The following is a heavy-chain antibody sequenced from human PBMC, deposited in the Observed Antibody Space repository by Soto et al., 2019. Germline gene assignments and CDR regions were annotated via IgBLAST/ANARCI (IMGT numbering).Heavy chain of an antibody. CDR1: GGSISSYY. D-gene: IGHD3-3*01. Sequence: SETLSLTCTVSGGSISSYYWSWIRQPPGKGLEWIGCIYYSGSTNYNPSLKSRVTISVDTSKNQFSLKLSSVTAADTAVYYCARVDSTIFGVAPHWFDPWGQGTLVTVSS. J-gene: IGHJ5*02. CDR3: ARVDSTIFGVAPHWFDP. V-gene: IGHV4-59*01. CDR2: IYYSGST.